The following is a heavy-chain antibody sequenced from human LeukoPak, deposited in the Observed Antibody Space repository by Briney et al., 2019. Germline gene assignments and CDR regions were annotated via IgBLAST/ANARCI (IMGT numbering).Heavy chain of an antibody. Sequence: GGSLRLSCAASGFTFSSYAMHWVRQAPGKGLEWVAVISYDGSNKYYADSVKGRFTISRDNSKNTLYLQMNSLRAEDTAVYYCARDDAQQQLRYWGQGTLVTVSS. CDR3: ARDDAQQQLRY. V-gene: IGHV3-30-3*01. J-gene: IGHJ4*02. CDR2: ISYDGSNK. D-gene: IGHD6-13*01. CDR1: GFTFSSYA.